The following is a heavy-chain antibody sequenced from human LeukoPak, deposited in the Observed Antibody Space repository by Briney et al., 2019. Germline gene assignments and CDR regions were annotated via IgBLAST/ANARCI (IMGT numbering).Heavy chain of an antibody. CDR3: ARDLNWNPLDY. J-gene: IGHJ4*02. CDR1: GFTFSSYE. Sequence: GGSLRPSCAASGFTFSSYEMNWVRQAPGKGLEWVSYISSSGNTIYYADSVKGRFTISRDNAKNSLYLQMNSLRAEDTAVYYCARDLNWNPLDYWGQGTLVTVSS. D-gene: IGHD1-1*01. CDR2: ISSSGNTI. V-gene: IGHV3-48*03.